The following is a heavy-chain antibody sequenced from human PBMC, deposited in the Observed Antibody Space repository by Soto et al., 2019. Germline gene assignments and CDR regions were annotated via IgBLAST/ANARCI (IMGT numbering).Heavy chain of an antibody. CDR2: ISWNSGSI. Sequence: EVQLVESGGGLVQPGRSLRLSCAASGFTFDDYAMHWVRQAPGKGLEWVSGISWNSGSIGYADSMKGRFTISRDNAKNSLYLQMNSLRAEDTALYYCAKDEDYGDYDPPTGYMDVWGKGTTVTVSS. CDR3: AKDEDYGDYDPPTGYMDV. J-gene: IGHJ6*03. D-gene: IGHD4-17*01. V-gene: IGHV3-9*01. CDR1: GFTFDDYA.